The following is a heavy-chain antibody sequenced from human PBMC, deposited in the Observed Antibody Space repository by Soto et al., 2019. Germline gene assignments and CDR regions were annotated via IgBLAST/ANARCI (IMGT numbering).Heavy chain of an antibody. Sequence: SETLSLTCTVSGGSISSYYWSWIRQPPGKGLEWIGYIYYSGSTNYNPSLKSRVTISVDTSKNQFSLKLSSVTAAGTAVYYCARRYGNGFDFWGQGTLVTVSS. J-gene: IGHJ4*02. CDR1: GGSISSYY. CDR2: IYYSGST. D-gene: IGHD4-4*01. CDR3: ARRYGNGFDF. V-gene: IGHV4-59*08.